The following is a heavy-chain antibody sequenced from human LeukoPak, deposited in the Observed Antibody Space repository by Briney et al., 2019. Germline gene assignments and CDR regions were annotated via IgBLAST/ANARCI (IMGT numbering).Heavy chain of an antibody. CDR3: ARTRRDGYKDY. V-gene: IGHV3-53*01. J-gene: IGHJ4*02. CDR1: GFTFSDYY. CDR2: IYSGGST. D-gene: IGHD5-24*01. Sequence: GGSLRLSCAASGFTFSDYYMSWVRQAPGRGLEWVSVIYSGGSTYYADFVKGRFTSSRDSSKNTLYLQMNSLRAEDTAVYYCARTRRDGYKDYWGQGTLVTVSS.